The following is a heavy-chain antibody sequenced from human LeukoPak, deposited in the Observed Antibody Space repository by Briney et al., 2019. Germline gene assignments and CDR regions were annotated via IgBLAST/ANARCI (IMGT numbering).Heavy chain of an antibody. CDR2: IYYSGST. CDR3: ASPCTNGVCYTDY. D-gene: IGHD2-8*01. Sequence: SETLSLTCTVSGVSISSSSYYWGWIRQPPGKGLEWIGSIYYSGSTYYNPSVKSRFTISVHTSKTQFSLELRSVTAADTAVYYCASPCTNGVCYTDYWGQGTLVTVSS. V-gene: IGHV4-39*01. CDR1: GVSISSSSYY. J-gene: IGHJ4*02.